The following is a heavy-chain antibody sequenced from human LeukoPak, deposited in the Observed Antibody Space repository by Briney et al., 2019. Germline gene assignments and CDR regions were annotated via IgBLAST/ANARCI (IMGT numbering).Heavy chain of an antibody. D-gene: IGHD6-19*01. Sequence: PSETLSLTCTVSGGSAGGFYWTWIRQPPGGGMQWIGFIFSSGGTNYNPSLKSRVAISTDTSKNQVSLRVTSVTAADTAVYYCATGGAYTSGWYNIWGQGTLVSVSS. V-gene: IGHV4-4*09. CDR3: ATGGAYTSGWYNI. CDR2: IFSSGGT. J-gene: IGHJ4*02. CDR1: GGSAGGFY.